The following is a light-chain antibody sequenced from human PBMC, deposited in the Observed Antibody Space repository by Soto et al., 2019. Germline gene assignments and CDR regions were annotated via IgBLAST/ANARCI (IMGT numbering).Light chain of an antibody. CDR1: QGISSY. CDR2: AAS. V-gene: IGKV1-9*01. Sequence: QLTQSPSPMSAAVVDRVTITWRASQGISSYLAWYQQKPGKAPKLLIYAASTLQSGVPSRFSGSGSGTDFTLTISSLQPEDFATYYCQHLNSYPRTFGQGTRVEIK. CDR3: QHLNSYPRT. J-gene: IGKJ5*01.